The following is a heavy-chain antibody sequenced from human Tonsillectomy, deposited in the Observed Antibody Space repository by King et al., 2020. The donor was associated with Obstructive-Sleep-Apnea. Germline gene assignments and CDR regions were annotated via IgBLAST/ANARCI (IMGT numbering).Heavy chain of an antibody. CDR2: ISGNSGTI. D-gene: IGHD3-10*01. Sequence: VQLVESGGGLVQPGRSLRLSCAVSGFTFDDYAMHWVRQAPGKGLEWVSGISGNSGTIGYVDSVKGRFTISRDNAKNSLYLQMNSLRAEDTALYYCVKGDYGSGQSGGDVWGQGTTVTVSS. J-gene: IGHJ6*02. CDR1: GFTFDDYA. V-gene: IGHV3-9*01. CDR3: VKGDYGSGQSGGDV.